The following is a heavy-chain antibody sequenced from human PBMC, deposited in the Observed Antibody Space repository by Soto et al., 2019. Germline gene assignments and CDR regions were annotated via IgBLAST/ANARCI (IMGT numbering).Heavy chain of an antibody. Sequence: AGGSLRLSCAASGFTFSSYAMSWVRQAPWKGLEWVSAISGSGGSTYYADSVKGRFTISRDNSKNTLYLQMNSLRAEDTAVYYCASSRGYCSSTSCYARYYYYYMDVWGKGTTVTVSS. J-gene: IGHJ6*03. D-gene: IGHD2-2*01. CDR3: ASSRGYCSSTSCYARYYYYYMDV. CDR2: ISGSGGST. CDR1: GFTFSSYA. V-gene: IGHV3-23*01.